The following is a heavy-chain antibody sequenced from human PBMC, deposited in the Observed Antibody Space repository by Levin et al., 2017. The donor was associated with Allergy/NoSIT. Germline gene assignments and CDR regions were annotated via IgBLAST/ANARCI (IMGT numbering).Heavy chain of an antibody. J-gene: IGHJ3*02. CDR1: GDSITKYY. Sequence: SETLSLICTSSGDSITKYYFNWIRQPPGKGLEWIGYVHHSGNTKYNPSLKSRVTTSMDTSKNQFSLKVNSVTAADTDVYYCARWGAAAGREKNAFDIWGQGTMVTVSS. CDR3: ARWGAAAGREKNAFDI. CDR2: VHHSGNT. D-gene: IGHD6-13*01. V-gene: IGHV4-59*01.